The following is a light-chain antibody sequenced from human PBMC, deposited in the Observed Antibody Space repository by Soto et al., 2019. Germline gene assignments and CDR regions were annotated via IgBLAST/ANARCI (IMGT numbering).Light chain of an antibody. V-gene: IGLV2-23*02. CDR1: SSDVGSYNL. J-gene: IGLJ1*01. CDR2: EVS. CDR3: CSYAGSSPA. Sequence: LTQPASVSGSPGQSITISCTGTSSDVGSYNLVSWYQQHPGKAPKLMIYEVSKRPSGVSNRFSGSKSGNTASLTISGLQAEDEADYYCCSYAGSSPAFGTGTKVTVL.